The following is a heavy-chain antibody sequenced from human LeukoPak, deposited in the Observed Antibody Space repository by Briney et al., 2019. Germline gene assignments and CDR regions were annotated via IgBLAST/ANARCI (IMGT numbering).Heavy chain of an antibody. CDR1: GYTFTSYA. J-gene: IGHJ4*02. V-gene: IGHV1-18*01. CDR2: ISTYSGNT. D-gene: IGHD2-21*02. CDR3: ARVLGVDCGGDRYLDY. Sequence: ASVKVSCKPSGYTFTSYALSWVRQAPGRGLEWMGWISTYSGNTNYAQKLQGRITMTIETSTSTAYMELRSLRSDDTAVYYCARVLGVDCGGDRYLDYWGQGTLVTVSS.